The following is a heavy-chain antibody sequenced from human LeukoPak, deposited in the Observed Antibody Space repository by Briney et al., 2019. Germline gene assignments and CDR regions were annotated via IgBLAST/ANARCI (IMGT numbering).Heavy chain of an antibody. CDR2: ISWDGGST. J-gene: IGHJ4*02. D-gene: IGHD2-2*01. CDR3: AKDLGYCSSTSCYPGAFDY. V-gene: IGHV3-43D*03. CDR1: GFTFDDYA. Sequence: PGGSLRLSCAASGFTFDDYAMHRVRQAPGKGLEWVSLISWDGGSTYYADSVKGRFTISRDNSKNSLYLQMNSLRAEDTALYYCAKDLGYCSSTSCYPGAFDYWGQGTLVTVSS.